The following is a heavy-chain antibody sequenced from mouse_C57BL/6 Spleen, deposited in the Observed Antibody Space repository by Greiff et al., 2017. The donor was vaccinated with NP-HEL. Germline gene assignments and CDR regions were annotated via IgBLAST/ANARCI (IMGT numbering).Heavy chain of an antibody. CDR3: ARGYDGSSLFDY. CDR2: IYPGDGDT. CDR1: GYAFSSSW. D-gene: IGHD1-1*01. V-gene: IGHV1-82*01. Sequence: VQLQESGPELVKPGASVKISCKASGYAFSSSWMNWVKQRPGKGLEWIGRIYPGDGDTNYNGKFKGKATLTADKSSSTAYMQLSSLTSEDSAVYFCARGYDGSSLFDYWGQVTTLTVSS. J-gene: IGHJ2*01.